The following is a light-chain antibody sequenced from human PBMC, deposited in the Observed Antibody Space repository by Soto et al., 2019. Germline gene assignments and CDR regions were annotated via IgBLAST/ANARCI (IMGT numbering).Light chain of an antibody. V-gene: IGKV1-5*03. CDR3: QHYDSHSS. CDR1: QSVSSW. J-gene: IGKJ2*01. CDR2: KAS. Sequence: DIQMTQFPSTLSASVGDRVIITCRASQSVSSWLAWYQQKPGKAPKLLISKASVLKSGVPSRFSGSQSGARFTLTISSLQPDDIGDYYCQHYDSHSSFGQGTKVEIK.